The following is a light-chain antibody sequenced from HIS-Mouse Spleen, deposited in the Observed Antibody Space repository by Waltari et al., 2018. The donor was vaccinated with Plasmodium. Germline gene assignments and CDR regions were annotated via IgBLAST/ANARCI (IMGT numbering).Light chain of an antibody. CDR1: ALPKKY. V-gene: IGLV3-10*01. J-gene: IGLJ3*02. CDR2: EDS. CDR3: YSTDSSGNHRV. Sequence: SYELTQPPSVSVSPGQTARITCSGDALPKKYAYWYQQKSGQAPLLVIYEDSKRHSGIPERFSGFSSGTMATLTISGAQVEDEVDDYCYSTDSSGNHRVFGGGTKLTVL.